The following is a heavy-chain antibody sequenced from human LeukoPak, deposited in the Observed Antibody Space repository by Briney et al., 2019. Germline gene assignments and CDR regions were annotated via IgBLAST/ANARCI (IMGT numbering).Heavy chain of an antibody. CDR3: AKDRDVDRDYYFDY. J-gene: IGHJ4*02. V-gene: IGHV3-23*01. CDR1: GFTFGSFA. D-gene: IGHD5-12*01. Sequence: GGSLRLSCEASGFTFGSFAMYWVRQAPGKGLDWIAGIFGSGGSPHYADSVKGRFTISRDNSKNTVYLQINSLRAEDTAVYYCAKDRDVDRDYYFDYWGQGTLVTVSS. CDR2: IFGSGGSP.